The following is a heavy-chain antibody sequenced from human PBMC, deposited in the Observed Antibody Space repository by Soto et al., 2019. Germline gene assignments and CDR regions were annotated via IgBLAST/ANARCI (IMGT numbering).Heavy chain of an antibody. V-gene: IGHV1-18*01. J-gene: IGHJ6*03. CDR3: ARDRGVAPPVAGNTHYYYYMDV. CDR2: ISAYNGDT. Sequence: ASVKVSCKASGYSFTNYGITWVRQAPGQGFEWMGWISAYNGDTNYAQKLQGRATMTTDASTSTAYLELRSLRSDDTAVYYRARDRGVAPPVAGNTHYYYYMDVWGKGTTVTVSS. D-gene: IGHD6-19*01. CDR1: GYSFTNYG.